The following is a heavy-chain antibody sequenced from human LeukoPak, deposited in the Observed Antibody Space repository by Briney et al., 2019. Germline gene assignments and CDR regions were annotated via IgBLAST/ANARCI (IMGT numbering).Heavy chain of an antibody. J-gene: IGHJ4*02. Sequence: PGGSLRLYCAVSGXTFSDLYMDWVPPAPGKGLEWFGRSRNEGHSYSTDFAASVRGRAALSRDHSRDPLYPQINSLRTDDTAVYYCVALLRGIGYWGQGILVTVSS. V-gene: IGHV3-72*01. CDR2: SRNEGHSYST. CDR3: VALLRGIGY. CDR1: GXTFSDLY. D-gene: IGHD3-10*01.